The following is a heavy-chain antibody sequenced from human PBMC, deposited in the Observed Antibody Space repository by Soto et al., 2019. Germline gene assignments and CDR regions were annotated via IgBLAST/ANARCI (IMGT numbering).Heavy chain of an antibody. CDR3: ARDLHLVGGSWFDP. J-gene: IGHJ5*02. CDR2: MNPNSGNT. D-gene: IGHD3-10*01. V-gene: IGHV1-8*01. Sequence: QVQLVQSGAEVKKPGASVKVSCKASGYTFTSYDINWVRQATGQGLEWMGWMNPNSGNTGYAQKFQGRVTMTRNTSISTAYMELSSLRSEDTAVYYCARDLHLVGGSWFDPWGQGTLVSVSS. CDR1: GYTFTSYD.